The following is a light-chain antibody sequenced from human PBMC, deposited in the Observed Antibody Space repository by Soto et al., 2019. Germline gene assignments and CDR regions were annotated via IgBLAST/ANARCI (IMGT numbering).Light chain of an antibody. CDR2: DVS. Sequence: QSALTQPASVSGSPGQSITISCTGTSSDVGGYNYVSWYQQHPGKAPKLMIYDVSNRPSGVSNRFSGSKSGNTASLTISGLQDEDEDDYYCSSYTSSSTVFGAGTKLTVL. V-gene: IGLV2-14*01. J-gene: IGLJ2*01. CDR1: SSDVGGYNY. CDR3: SSYTSSSTV.